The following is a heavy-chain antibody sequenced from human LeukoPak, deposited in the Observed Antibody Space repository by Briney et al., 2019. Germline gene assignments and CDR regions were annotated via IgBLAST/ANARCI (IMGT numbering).Heavy chain of an antibody. CDR2: IKQDGSEK. Sequence: GGSLRLSCAASGFTFSSYWMSWVRQAPGKGLEWVANIKQDGSEKYYVDSVRGRLTISRDNAENSLFLQMNSLRAEDTAVYYCAELGITMIGGVWGKGTTVTISS. V-gene: IGHV3-7*01. J-gene: IGHJ6*04. CDR3: AELGITMIGGV. CDR1: GFTFSSYW. D-gene: IGHD3-10*02.